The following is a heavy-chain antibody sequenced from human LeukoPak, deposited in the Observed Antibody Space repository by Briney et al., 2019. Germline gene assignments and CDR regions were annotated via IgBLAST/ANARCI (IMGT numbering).Heavy chain of an antibody. V-gene: IGHV3-30*02. CDR1: GFIFSNYG. J-gene: IGHJ6*03. CDR3: AKPGRDDSSGYRRYMDV. CDR2: IRYDGTDN. Sequence: PGGSLRLSCAASGFIFSNYGMHWARRAPGKGLEWVAFIRYDGTDNYYADSVRGRFTISRDNSKNTLYLQMNSLRAEDTAVYYCAKPGRDDSSGYRRYMDVWGKGTTVTISS. D-gene: IGHD3-22*01.